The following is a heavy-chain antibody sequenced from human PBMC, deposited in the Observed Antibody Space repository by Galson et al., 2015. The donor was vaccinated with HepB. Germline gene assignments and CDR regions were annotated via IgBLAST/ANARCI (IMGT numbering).Heavy chain of an antibody. CDR2: IDWDDDK. D-gene: IGHD3-10*01. Sequence: PALVKPTPTLTLTCTFSGFSLSTSGMCVSWIRQPPGKALEWLARIDWDDDKYYSTSLKTRLTISKDTSKNQVVLTMTNMDPVDTATYYCARILRGSGAIPHYGMDVWGQGTTVTVSS. CDR1: GFSLSTSGMC. CDR3: ARILRGSGAIPHYGMDV. J-gene: IGHJ6*02. V-gene: IGHV2-70*11.